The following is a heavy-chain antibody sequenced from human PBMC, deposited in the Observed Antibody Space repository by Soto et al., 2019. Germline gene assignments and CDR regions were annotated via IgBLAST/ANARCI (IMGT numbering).Heavy chain of an antibody. CDR2: ITGSGSGT. J-gene: IGHJ4*02. CDR3: AKYTSGWDFDY. D-gene: IGHD6-19*01. Sequence: EVQLLESGGGLVQPGGSLRLSCAASGFTLSNYAMSWVRQAPLKGLEWVSSITGSGSGTYYADSVKGRFTVSRDNSKNTLYLQMNSLRAEDTTVYYCAKYTSGWDFDYWGQGALVTVSS. V-gene: IGHV3-23*01. CDR1: GFTLSNYA.